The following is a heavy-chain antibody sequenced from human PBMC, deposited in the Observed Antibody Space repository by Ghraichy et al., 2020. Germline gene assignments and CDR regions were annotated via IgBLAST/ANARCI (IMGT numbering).Heavy chain of an antibody. CDR2: IYYSGST. D-gene: IGHD3-3*01. CDR3: AASYYDFWSGYRLNFDY. CDR1: GGSISSSSYY. J-gene: IGHJ4*02. V-gene: IGHV4-39*01. Sequence: ETLSLTCTVSGGSISSSSYYWGWIRQPPGKGLEWIGSIYYSGSTYYNPSLKSRVTISLDTSKNQFSLKLSSVTAADTAVYYCAASYYDFWSGYRLNFDYWGQGTLVTVSS.